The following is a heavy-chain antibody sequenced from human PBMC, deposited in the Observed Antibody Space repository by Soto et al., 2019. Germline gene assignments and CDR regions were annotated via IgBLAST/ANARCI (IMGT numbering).Heavy chain of an antibody. D-gene: IGHD3-16*01. V-gene: IGHV4-30-4*01. Sequence: SETLSLTCTVSGGSISSGDFYWSWIRQPPGKGLEWIGYIHYSGTTYYNPSLKSRITMSLDTSQIQFSLDLSSVTATDTAVYYCARGIRAHYIWRSSIYYFDYWGQGALVTVSS. J-gene: IGHJ4*02. CDR2: IHYSGTT. CDR3: ARGIRAHYIWRSSIYYFDY. CDR1: GGSISSGDFY.